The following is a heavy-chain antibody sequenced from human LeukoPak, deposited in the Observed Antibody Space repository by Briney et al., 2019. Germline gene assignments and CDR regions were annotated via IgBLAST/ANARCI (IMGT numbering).Heavy chain of an antibody. J-gene: IGHJ4*02. CDR2: IYYSGST. V-gene: IGHV4-39*01. CDR3: ARRSSGVDY. D-gene: IGHD6-19*01. Sequence: SETLSLTCTVSGGSISSSSYYWGWIRQPPGKELEWIGSIYYSGSTYYNPSLKSRVTISVDTSKNQFSLKLSSVTAADTAVYYCARRSSGVDYWGQGTLVTVSS. CDR1: GGSISSSSYY.